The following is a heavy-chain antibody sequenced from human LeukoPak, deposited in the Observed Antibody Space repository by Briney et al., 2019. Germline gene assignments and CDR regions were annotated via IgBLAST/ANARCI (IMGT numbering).Heavy chain of an antibody. CDR2: INWNGGST. Sequence: GGSLRLSCAASGFTFSSYAMSWVRQAPGKGLEWVSGINWNGGSTGYADSVKGRFTISRDNAKNSLYLQMNSLRAEDTALYYCARGYSSGWLYDYWGQGTLVTVSS. CDR1: GFTFSSYA. CDR3: ARGYSSGWLYDY. V-gene: IGHV3-20*04. J-gene: IGHJ4*02. D-gene: IGHD6-19*01.